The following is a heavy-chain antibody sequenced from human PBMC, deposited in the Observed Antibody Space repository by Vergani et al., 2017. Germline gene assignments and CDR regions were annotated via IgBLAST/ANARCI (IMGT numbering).Heavy chain of an antibody. CDR1: GGSISSYY. V-gene: IGHV4-59*01. CDR2: IYYSGST. Sequence: QVQLQESGPGLVKPSETLSLTCTVSGGSISSYYWSWIRQPPGKGLEWIGYIYYSGSTNYNPSLKSRVTISVDTSKNQFSLKLSSVTAADTAVYYCASQTMVRGVNWFDPWGQGTLVTVSS. J-gene: IGHJ5*02. D-gene: IGHD3-10*01. CDR3: ASQTMVRGVNWFDP.